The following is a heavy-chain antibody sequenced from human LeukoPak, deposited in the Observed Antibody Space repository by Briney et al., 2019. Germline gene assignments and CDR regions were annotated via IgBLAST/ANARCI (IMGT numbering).Heavy chain of an antibody. J-gene: IGHJ4*02. CDR2: ISGSGGST. D-gene: IGHD2-2*01. V-gene: IGHV3-23*01. CDR1: GFTFDDYA. Sequence: PGRSLRLSCAASGFTFDDYAMHWVRQAPGKGLEWASAISGSGGSTYYADSVKGRFTISRDNSKNTLYLQMNSLRAEDTAVYYCAKDTWLYCSSTSCYPDYWGQGTLVTVSS. CDR3: AKDTWLYCSSTSCYPDY.